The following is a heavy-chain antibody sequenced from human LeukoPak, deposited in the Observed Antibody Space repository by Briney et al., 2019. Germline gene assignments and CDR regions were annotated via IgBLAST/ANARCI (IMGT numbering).Heavy chain of an antibody. D-gene: IGHD3-22*01. V-gene: IGHV4-39*01. Sequence: SETLSLTCTVSGGPISSSDYYWGWIRQPPGKGLEWIGSIYYSGRTYYNPSPKSRVTISVGTSKSQFSLNLNSVTAADTAVYYCARHRASSRGGSGYSQGGFDYWGQGTLVTVSS. CDR2: IYYSGRT. CDR1: GGPISSSDYY. CDR3: ARHRASSRGGSGYSQGGFDY. J-gene: IGHJ4*02.